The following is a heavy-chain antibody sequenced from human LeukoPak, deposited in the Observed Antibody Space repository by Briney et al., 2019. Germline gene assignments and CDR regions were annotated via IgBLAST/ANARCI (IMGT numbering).Heavy chain of an antibody. CDR3: ASLGYCSSSSCQNWFDP. V-gene: IGHV5-51*01. Sequence: GESLKISCKGSGYSFTSYWIGWVRQMPGKGLEWMGMIYPGDSDTRYSPSFQGQVTISADKSISTAYLQWSSLKASDTAMYYCASLGYCSSSSCQNWFDPWGQGTLSPSPQ. J-gene: IGHJ5*02. CDR2: IYPGDSDT. D-gene: IGHD2-15*01. CDR1: GYSFTSYW.